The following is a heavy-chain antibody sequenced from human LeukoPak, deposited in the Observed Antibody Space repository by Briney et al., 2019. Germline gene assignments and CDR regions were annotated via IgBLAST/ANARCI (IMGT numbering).Heavy chain of an antibody. CDR1: GYTFTGYY. CDR2: INPNSGGT. J-gene: IGHJ4*02. D-gene: IGHD1-26*01. Sequence: ASVKVSCKASGYTFTGYYMHWMRQAPGQGLEWMGWINPNSGGTNYAQKFQGRVTMTRDTSISTAYMEPSRLRSDDTAVYYCARVGYSGSYRYLYYFDYWGQGTLVTVSS. CDR3: ARVGYSGSYRYLYYFDY. V-gene: IGHV1-2*02.